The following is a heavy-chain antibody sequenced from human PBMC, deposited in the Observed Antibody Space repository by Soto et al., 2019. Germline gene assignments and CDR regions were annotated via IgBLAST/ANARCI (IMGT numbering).Heavy chain of an antibody. V-gene: IGHV1-69*12. CDR1: GGTFSSYA. CDR2: IIPIFGTA. Sequence: QVQLVQSGAEVKKPGSSVKVSCKASGGTFSSYAISWVRQAPGQGLEWMGGIIPIFGTANYEQKFQGRVTITADESTSTAYMELSSLRSEDTAVYYCARLPRWLQFAPQFGSNWFDPWGQGTLVTVSS. D-gene: IGHD5-12*01. CDR3: ARLPRWLQFAPQFGSNWFDP. J-gene: IGHJ5*02.